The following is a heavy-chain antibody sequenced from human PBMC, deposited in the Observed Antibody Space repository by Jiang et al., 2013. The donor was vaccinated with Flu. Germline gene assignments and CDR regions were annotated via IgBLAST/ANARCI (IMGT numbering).Heavy chain of an antibody. J-gene: IGHJ4*02. CDR2: INPSGGST. CDR3: ARSTRPARTGDYGGEY. CDR1: GYTFTSYY. D-gene: IGHD4-17*01. Sequence: GAEVKKPGASVKVSCKASGYTFTSYYMHWVRQAPGQGLEWMGIINPSGGSTSYAQKFQGRVTMTRDTSTSTVYMELSSLRSEDTAVYYCARSTRPARTGDYGGEYWGQGTLVTVSS. V-gene: IGHV1-46*03.